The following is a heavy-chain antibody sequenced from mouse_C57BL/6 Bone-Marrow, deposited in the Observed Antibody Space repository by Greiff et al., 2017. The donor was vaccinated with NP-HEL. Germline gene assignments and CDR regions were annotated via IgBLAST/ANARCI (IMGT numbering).Heavy chain of an antibody. CDR3: ARPGQLRLLDY. CDR1: GFTFSDYG. V-gene: IGHV5-17*01. Sequence: EVQGVESGGGLVKPGGSLKLSCAASGFTFSDYGMHWVRQAPEKGLEWVAYISSGSSTIYYADTVKGRFTISRDNAKNTLFLRMTSLRSEDTAMNYCARPGQLRLLDYWGQGTTRTVSS. J-gene: IGHJ2*01. CDR2: ISSGSSTI. D-gene: IGHD3-2*02.